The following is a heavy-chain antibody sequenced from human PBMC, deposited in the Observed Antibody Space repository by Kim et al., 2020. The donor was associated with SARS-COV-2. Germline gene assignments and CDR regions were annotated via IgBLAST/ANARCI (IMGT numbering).Heavy chain of an antibody. CDR3: ARDLQSGYGFDY. D-gene: IGHD3-3*01. Sequence: YYADAVKGRFTISRDNSKNTLYLQMNSLRAEDTAVYYCARDLQSGYGFDYWGQGTLVTVSS. J-gene: IGHJ4*02. V-gene: IGHV3-33*01.